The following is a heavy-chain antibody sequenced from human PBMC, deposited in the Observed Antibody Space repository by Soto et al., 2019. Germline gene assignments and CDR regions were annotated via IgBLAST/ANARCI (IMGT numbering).Heavy chain of an antibody. D-gene: IGHD1-26*01. CDR3: AKDSGHEGECFQH. CDR1: GFTFSNYA. V-gene: IGHV3-23*01. CDR2: ISGGGIST. J-gene: IGHJ1*01. Sequence: EVQLLESGGGSVQPGGSLRLSCAASGFTFSNYAMNWVRQAPGKGLEWVSTISGGGISTYYADSVKGRFTISRDNSENTRFLQINRLRSEDTAIYFWAKDSGHEGECFQHWAQVTLVTVSS.